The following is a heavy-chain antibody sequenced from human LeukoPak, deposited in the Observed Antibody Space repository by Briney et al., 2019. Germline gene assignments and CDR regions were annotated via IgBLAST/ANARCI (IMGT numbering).Heavy chain of an antibody. D-gene: IGHD6-19*01. V-gene: IGHV3-11*03. CDR2: ITNGGSYT. Sequence: PGGSLRLSCAASGFTFSDYYMTCICQAPGKGLEWVSYITNGGSYTNYADSVKGQFPISRENAKNSLCLQMNRLRAGDTAVYYCARSLSSGWIDYWAQGTLVTVSS. CDR3: ARSLSSGWIDY. CDR1: GFTFSDYY. J-gene: IGHJ4*02.